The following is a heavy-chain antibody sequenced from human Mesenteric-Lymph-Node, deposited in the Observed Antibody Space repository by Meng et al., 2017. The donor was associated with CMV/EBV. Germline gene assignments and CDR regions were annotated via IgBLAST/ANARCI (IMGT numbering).Heavy chain of an antibody. CDR2: ISSSGSTI. D-gene: IGHD3-10*01. CDR3: ARGGISGFDY. Sequence: GESLKISCAASGFTFSDYYMSWIRQAPGKGLEWVSYISSSGSTIYYADSVKGRSTISRDNAKNSLYLQMNSLRADDTAVYYCARGGISGFDYWGQGTLVTVSS. V-gene: IGHV3-11*01. CDR1: GFTFSDYY. J-gene: IGHJ4*02.